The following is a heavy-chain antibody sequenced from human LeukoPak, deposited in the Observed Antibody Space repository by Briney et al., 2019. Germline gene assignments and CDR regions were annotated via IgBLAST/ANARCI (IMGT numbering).Heavy chain of an antibody. CDR2: ISSSGSYI. V-gene: IGHV3-21*01. Sequence: GGSLRLSCVASAFTFSSYSMNWVRQAPGEGLEWVSSISSSGSYIYYADSVKGRFTISRDNAKNSLYLQMNSLRAEDTAVYYCAELGITMIGGVWGKGTTVTISS. CDR3: AELGITMIGGV. J-gene: IGHJ6*04. CDR1: AFTFSSYS. D-gene: IGHD3-10*02.